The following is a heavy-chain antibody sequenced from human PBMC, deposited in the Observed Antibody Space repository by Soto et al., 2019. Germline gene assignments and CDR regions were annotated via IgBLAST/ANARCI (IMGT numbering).Heavy chain of an antibody. V-gene: IGHV1-69*13. J-gene: IGHJ6*02. D-gene: IGHD2-15*01. Sequence: SVKFSCKASGGTFSSYAISWVRQAPGQGLEWMGGIIPIFGTANYAQKFQGRVTITADESTSTAYMELSSLRSEDTAVYYCARPSHVVVVAAGPNYYGMDVWGQGTTVTVSS. CDR3: ARPSHVVVVAAGPNYYGMDV. CDR1: GGTFSSYA. CDR2: IIPIFGTA.